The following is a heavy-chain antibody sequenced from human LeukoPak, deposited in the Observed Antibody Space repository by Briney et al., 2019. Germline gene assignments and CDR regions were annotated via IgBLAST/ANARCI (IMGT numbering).Heavy chain of an antibody. J-gene: IGHJ4*01. Sequence: GGSLRLSCAASGFTFSSYAMSWVRQAPGKGLEWVSAISGSGGSTYYADSVKGRFTISRDNSKNTLYLQMNSLRAEDTAVYYCAKGYCSSTSCPTDYWGHGTLVTVSS. CDR2: ISGSGGST. CDR1: GFTFSSYA. D-gene: IGHD2-2*01. CDR3: AKGYCSSTSCPTDY. V-gene: IGHV3-23*01.